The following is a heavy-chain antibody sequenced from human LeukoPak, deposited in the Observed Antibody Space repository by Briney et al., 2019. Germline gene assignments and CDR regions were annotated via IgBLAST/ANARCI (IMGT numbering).Heavy chain of an antibody. D-gene: IGHD1-1*01. CDR3: ARDRGTWNDDGFDY. V-gene: IGHV4-59*12. Sequence: PSETLSLTCTVSGGSITSYYWSWIRQPPGKGLEWIGYIYYSGSTNYNPSLKSRVTMSVDTSKNQFSLKLSSVTAADTAVYYCARDRGTWNDDGFDYWGQGTLVTVSS. J-gene: IGHJ4*02. CDR1: GGSITSYY. CDR2: IYYSGST.